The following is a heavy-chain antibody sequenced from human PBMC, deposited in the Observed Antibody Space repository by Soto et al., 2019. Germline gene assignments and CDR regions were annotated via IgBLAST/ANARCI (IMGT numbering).Heavy chain of an antibody. V-gene: IGHV3-23*01. CDR3: AKELVAARTY. D-gene: IGHD6-19*01. CDR2: ISGDGGNT. CDR1: GFTFSNYA. J-gene: IGHJ4*02. Sequence: DVQLLESGGGLVHPGESLRLSCAASGFTFSNYAIAWVRQAPGKWLEWVSSISGDGGNTYHSDSVRGRFTISRDNSENTIYLQMRSLRDEDTAVYYCAKELVAARTYWGQGALVTVSS.